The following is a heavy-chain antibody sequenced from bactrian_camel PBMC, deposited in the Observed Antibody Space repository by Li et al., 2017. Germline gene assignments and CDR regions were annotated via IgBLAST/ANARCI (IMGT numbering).Heavy chain of an antibody. Sequence: VQLVESGGGSVQVGGSLRLSCVASGDTIGRYCTGLFRQAPGKVREGVASFKTYGGQVDDADSVKGRFTIAQDKAKNTGALQMNRLKYADTSAYYCAFRSGGTHVRCRQWGYWGQGTQVTVS. CDR1: GDTIGRYC. CDR3: AFRSGGTHVRCRQWGY. CDR2: FKTYGGQV. D-gene: IGHD2*01. V-gene: IGHV3S1*01. J-gene: IGHJ6*01.